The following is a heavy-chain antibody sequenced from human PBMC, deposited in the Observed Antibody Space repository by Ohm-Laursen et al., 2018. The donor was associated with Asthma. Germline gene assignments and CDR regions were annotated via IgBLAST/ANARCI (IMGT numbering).Heavy chain of an antibody. Sequence: SLRLSCAASGFTFSSYGMHWVRQAPGKGLEWVSVIWYDGSYTYYADSVKSRFTISRDNSKNTLYLQMNSLRAEDTAVYYCARDGIAATPIGWFDPWGQGTLVTVSS. D-gene: IGHD2-15*01. CDR2: IWYDGSYT. CDR3: ARDGIAATPIGWFDP. CDR1: GFTFSSYG. J-gene: IGHJ5*02. V-gene: IGHV3-33*01.